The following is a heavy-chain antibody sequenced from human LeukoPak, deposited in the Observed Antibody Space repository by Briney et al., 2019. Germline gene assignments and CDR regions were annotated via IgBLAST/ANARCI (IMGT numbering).Heavy chain of an antibody. Sequence: ASVKVTCKASGYTFINYGMSWVRQAPGQGLEWMGWISAYIGNTNYARRLQGRVTMTTDTSTSTAYMELSSLRSDDTAVYYCARGDSTSWLLFDSWGQGTLVTVSS. J-gene: IGHJ4*02. D-gene: IGHD5-18*01. V-gene: IGHV1-18*01. CDR2: ISAYIGNT. CDR3: ARGDSTSWLLFDS. CDR1: GYTFINYG.